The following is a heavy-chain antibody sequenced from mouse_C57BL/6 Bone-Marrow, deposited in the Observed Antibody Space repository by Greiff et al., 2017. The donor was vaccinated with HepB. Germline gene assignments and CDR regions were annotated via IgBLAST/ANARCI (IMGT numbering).Heavy chain of an antibody. D-gene: IGHD1-1*01. CDR3: AREDYYGSSYVYWYFDV. Sequence: QVQLQQSGPELVKPGASVKISCKASGYTFTDYYINWVKQRPGQGLEWIGWIFPGSGSTYYNEKFKGKATLTVDKSSSTAYMLLSSLTSEDSAVYFCAREDYYGSSYVYWYFDVWVTGTTVTVSS. CDR2: IFPGSGST. CDR1: GYTFTDYY. V-gene: IGHV1-75*01. J-gene: IGHJ1*03.